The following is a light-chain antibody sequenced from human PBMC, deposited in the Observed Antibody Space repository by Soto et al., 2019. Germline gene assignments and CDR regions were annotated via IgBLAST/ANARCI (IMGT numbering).Light chain of an antibody. J-gene: IGKJ1*01. CDR3: QQYGSSGT. CDR2: GAS. Sequence: EIVLTQSPGTLXLXPXXXTXXXCRASQSVSNNYLAWYQQKPGQAPRLLIYGASNRATGIPDRFSGSGSGTDFTLTINRLEPEDFAVYYCQQYGSSGTFGQGTKVDIK. CDR1: QSVSNNY. V-gene: IGKV3-20*01.